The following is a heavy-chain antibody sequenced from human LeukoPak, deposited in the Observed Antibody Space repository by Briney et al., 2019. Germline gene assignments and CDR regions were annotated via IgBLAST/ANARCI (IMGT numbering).Heavy chain of an antibody. CDR2: IYATGNT. CDR3: ARELGSDYGGYSP. J-gene: IGHJ5*02. V-gene: IGHV4-61*02. Sequence: SQTLSLTCSVSGGSMRSDSSFWSWIRQPAGKGLEWIGRIYATGNTNYNPSLERRFTISVDTSKNQFSLELTSVTAADTAVNYCARELGSDYGGYSPWGQGTLVTVSS. CDR1: GGSMRSDSSF. D-gene: IGHD4-23*01.